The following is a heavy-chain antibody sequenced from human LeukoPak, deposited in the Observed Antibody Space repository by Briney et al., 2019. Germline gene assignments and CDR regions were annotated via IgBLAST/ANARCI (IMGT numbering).Heavy chain of an antibody. CDR3: ATRPASETYYAVFDY. CDR2: ITGSGGST. Sequence: PGGSLRLSCAASGFTFSSHAMSWVRQAPGKGLEWVSGITGSGGSTYHAESVKGRFTISRDNSKNALYLEMNSLRAEDTAVYFCATRPASETYYAVFDYWGQGTLVTVSS. D-gene: IGHD1-26*01. CDR1: GFTFSSHA. J-gene: IGHJ4*02. V-gene: IGHV3-23*01.